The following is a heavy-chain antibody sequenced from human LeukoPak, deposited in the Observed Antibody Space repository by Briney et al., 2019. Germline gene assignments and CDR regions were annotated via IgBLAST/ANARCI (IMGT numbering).Heavy chain of an antibody. Sequence: SETLSLTCTVSGGSLSSGRFFWSWIRQPAGKGLEWIGRIYPSGSTNYNPSLKSRVTISVDTSKNQFSLKLSSVTAADTAVYYCARGYSNYHSYFYMDVWGKGTTVTASS. CDR2: IYPSGST. CDR3: ARGYSNYHSYFYMDV. CDR1: GGSLSSGRFF. J-gene: IGHJ6*03. D-gene: IGHD4-11*01. V-gene: IGHV4-61*02.